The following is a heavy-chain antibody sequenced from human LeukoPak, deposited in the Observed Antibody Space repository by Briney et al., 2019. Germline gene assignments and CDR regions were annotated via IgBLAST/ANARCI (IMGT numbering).Heavy chain of an antibody. CDR1: GGSFSGYY. D-gene: IGHD2-2*01. J-gene: IGHJ4*02. CDR2: INHSGST. CDR3: VVVPAAHGYFDY. V-gene: IGHV4-34*01. Sequence: PSETLSLTCAVYGGSFSGYYWSWTRQPPGKGLEWIGEINHSGSTNYNPSLKSRVTISVDTSKNQFSLKLSSVTAADTAVYYCVVVPAAHGYFDYWGQGTLVTVSS.